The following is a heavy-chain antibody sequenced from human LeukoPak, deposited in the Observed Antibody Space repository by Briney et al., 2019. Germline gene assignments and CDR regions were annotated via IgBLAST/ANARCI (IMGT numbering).Heavy chain of an antibody. D-gene: IGHD6-19*01. CDR3: ARSYSSALGSY. CDR1: GGSISSSSYY. V-gene: IGHV4-39*01. J-gene: IGHJ4*02. Sequence: SETLSLTCTVSGGSISSSSYYWGWIRQPPGKGLEWIGSIYYSGSTYYNPSLKSRVTISVDTSKNQFSLKLSSVTAADTAVYYCARSYSSALGSYWGQGTLATVSS. CDR2: IYYSGST.